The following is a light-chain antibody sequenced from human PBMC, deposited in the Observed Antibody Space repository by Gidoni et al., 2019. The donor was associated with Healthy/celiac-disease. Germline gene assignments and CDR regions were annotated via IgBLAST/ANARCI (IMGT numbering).Light chain of an antibody. CDR2: WAS. V-gene: IGKV4-1*01. CDR3: QQYYSTPRT. Sequence: DIVMTQSPDSLAVSLGERATINCKSSQSVLYSSNNKNYLAWYQQKPGQPPKLLIYWASTRESGVPDRCSGSGSGTDFTLTISSLQAEDVAVYYCQQYYSTPRTVXQGTKVEIK. CDR1: QSVLYSSNNKNY. J-gene: IGKJ1*01.